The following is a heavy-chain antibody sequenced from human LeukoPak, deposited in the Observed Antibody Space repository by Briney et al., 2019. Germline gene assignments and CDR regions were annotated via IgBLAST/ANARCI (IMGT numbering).Heavy chain of an antibody. D-gene: IGHD6-13*01. CDR2: TYYRSKWYN. Sequence: SQALSLTCAISGDSVSSNSAAWDWIRQSPSRGLEWLGRTYYRSKWYNDYAVSVKSRITINPDTSKNQFSLQLNSVTPEDTAVYYCARSIAAVGQRLSDYWGQGTLVTVSS. CDR3: ARSIAAVGQRLSDY. CDR1: GDSVSSNSAA. J-gene: IGHJ4*02. V-gene: IGHV6-1*01.